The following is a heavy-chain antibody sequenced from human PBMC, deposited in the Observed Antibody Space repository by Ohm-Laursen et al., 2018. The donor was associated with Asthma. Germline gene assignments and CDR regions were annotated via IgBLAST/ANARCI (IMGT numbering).Heavy chain of an antibody. V-gene: IGHV2-70*01. CDR3: ARSTYISSQGGAFDF. CDR2: IDLDGDK. CDR1: GFSLITGGMC. Sequence: TQTLTLTCTFSGFSLITGGMCVSWIRQPPGKALEWLALIDLDGDKYYNTSLKTRLTISKDTAKNQVFLTMTNIDPVDTATYYCARSTYISSQGGAFDFWGHGTMVTVSS. J-gene: IGHJ3*01. D-gene: IGHD6-6*01.